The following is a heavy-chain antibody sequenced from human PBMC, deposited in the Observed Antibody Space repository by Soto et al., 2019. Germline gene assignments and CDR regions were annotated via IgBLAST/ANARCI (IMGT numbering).Heavy chain of an antibody. J-gene: IGHJ4*02. V-gene: IGHV3-23*01. D-gene: IGHD2-15*01. CDR2: ISSSGGST. Sequence: GGSLRLSCAVSGFTFSSYAMSWVRQAPGKGLEWVSGISSSGGSTYYADSVKGRFTISRDNSKNTLYLQMNSLRAEDTAVYYCAKRGNEGYFDYWGQGTLVTVSS. CDR1: GFTFSSYA. CDR3: AKRGNEGYFDY.